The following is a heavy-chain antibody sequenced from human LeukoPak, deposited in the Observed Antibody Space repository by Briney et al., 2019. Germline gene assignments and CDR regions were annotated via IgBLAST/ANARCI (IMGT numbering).Heavy chain of an antibody. CDR3: ARDSGTYDFFDY. J-gene: IGHJ4*02. Sequence: SETLSLTCTVSGGSISSYYWSWIRQPPGKGLEWIGYIYYTGTTNYNPSLKSRVTISVDTSKNQFSLKLSSLTAADTAVYYCARDSGTYDFFDYWGQGTLVTVSS. CDR1: GGSISSYY. D-gene: IGHD1-26*01. CDR2: IYYTGTT. V-gene: IGHV4-59*01.